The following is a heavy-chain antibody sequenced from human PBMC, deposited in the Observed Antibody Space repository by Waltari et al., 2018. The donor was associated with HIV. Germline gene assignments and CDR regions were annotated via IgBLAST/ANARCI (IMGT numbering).Heavy chain of an antibody. CDR3: ASVTDSGTALAN. Sequence: QVHLVQSGVEVKKPGSSVRVSCKKSGYTFHAYFFYWVRQAPGRALEWVGMINPNSRETKSAQRLEGRVTLTRDLSTSTGYMELSRLTPDDTAVYYCASVTDSGTALANWGQGTLISVSS. CDR1: GYTFHAYF. V-gene: IGHV1-2*02. J-gene: IGHJ4*02. D-gene: IGHD3-10*01. CDR2: INPNSRET.